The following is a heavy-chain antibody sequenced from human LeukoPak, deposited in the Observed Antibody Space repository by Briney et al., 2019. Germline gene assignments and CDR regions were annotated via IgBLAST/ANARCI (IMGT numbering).Heavy chain of an antibody. J-gene: IGHJ3*02. CDR2: ISYDGSNK. V-gene: IGHV3-30-3*02. CDR3: AKTLRELSGGAFDI. D-gene: IGHD1-26*01. Sequence: GGSLRLSCAASGFTFSSYAMHWVRQAPGKGLEWVAVISYDGSNKYYADSVKGRFTISRDNSKNTLYLQMNSLRAEDTAVYYCAKTLRELSGGAFDIWGQGTMVTVSS. CDR1: GFTFSSYA.